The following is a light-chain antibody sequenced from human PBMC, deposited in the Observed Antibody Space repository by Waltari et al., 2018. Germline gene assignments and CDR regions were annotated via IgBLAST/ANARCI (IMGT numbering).Light chain of an antibody. Sequence: QSALTQPASVSGSPGQSITISCTGTSRDLGPYKYVSWYQQHPGKAPKLIIYEVSNRPSGVSNRFAGSKSGNTASLSISGLQAEDEADYYCISFTSSVTYVFGTGTRVTVV. CDR2: EVS. V-gene: IGLV2-14*01. CDR1: SRDLGPYKY. CDR3: ISFTSSVTYV. J-gene: IGLJ1*01.